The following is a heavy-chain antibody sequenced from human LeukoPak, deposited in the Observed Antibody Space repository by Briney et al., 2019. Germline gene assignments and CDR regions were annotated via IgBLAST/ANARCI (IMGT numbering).Heavy chain of an antibody. CDR3: ARGRPHGNDY. Sequence: GSLKLSCAASGFTFRRYWVNWGRQTPGKGLVWVSRIASDGSSTTYADSVKGRFSISRDNAKNTLYLQMNSLRVEDTAVYYCARGRPHGNDYWGQGTLVTVSS. V-gene: IGHV3-74*01. D-gene: IGHD4-23*01. CDR2: IASDGSST. CDR1: GFTFRRYW. J-gene: IGHJ4*02.